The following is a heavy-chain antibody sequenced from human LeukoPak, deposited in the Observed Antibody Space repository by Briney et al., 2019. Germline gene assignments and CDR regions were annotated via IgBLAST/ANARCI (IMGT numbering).Heavy chain of an antibody. CDR2: IYYSGNT. J-gene: IGHJ5*02. Sequence: PSETLSLTCTVSGGSISSYYWSWLRQPPGNGLEWIGYIYYSGNTNYNPSLESRVTISVDTSKNQFSLKLRTVTAADTAVYYCARHSADCTGTSCYLFDPWGQGTLVTVSS. V-gene: IGHV4-59*08. D-gene: IGHD2-2*01. CDR1: GGSISSYY. CDR3: ARHSADCTGTSCYLFDP.